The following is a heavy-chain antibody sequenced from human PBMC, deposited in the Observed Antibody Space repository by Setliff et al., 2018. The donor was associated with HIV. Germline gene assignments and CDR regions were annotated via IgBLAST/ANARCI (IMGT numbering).Heavy chain of an antibody. D-gene: IGHD3-22*01. Sequence: SETLSLTCAVYGGSFSGYYWSWIRQPPGKGLEWIGEINHSGSTNYNPSLKSRVTISVDTSKNQFSLKLNSVIAADTAVYYCASCLQNYDSSGYYTNYFDYWGQGTLVTVSS. CDR3: ASCLQNYDSSGYYTNYFDY. V-gene: IGHV4-34*01. CDR2: INHSGST. CDR1: GGSFSGYY. J-gene: IGHJ4*02.